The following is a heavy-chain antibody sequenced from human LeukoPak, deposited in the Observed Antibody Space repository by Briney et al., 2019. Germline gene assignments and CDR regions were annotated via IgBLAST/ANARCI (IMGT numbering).Heavy chain of an antibody. V-gene: IGHV4-39*07. Sequence: PSETLSLTCTVSGGSISSSSYYWGWIRQPPGKGLEWIGSIYYSGSTYYNPSLKSRVTISVDTSKNQFSLKLSSVTAADTAVYYCARVAYYYDSSGYYRRIYYFDYWGQGTLVTVSS. CDR3: ARVAYYYDSSGYYRRIYYFDY. D-gene: IGHD3-22*01. CDR2: IYYSGST. J-gene: IGHJ4*02. CDR1: GGSISSSSYY.